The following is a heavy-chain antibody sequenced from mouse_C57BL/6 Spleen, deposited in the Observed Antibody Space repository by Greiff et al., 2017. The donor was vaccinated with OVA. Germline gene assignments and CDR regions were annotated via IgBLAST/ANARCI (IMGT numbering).Heavy chain of an antibody. Sequence: QVQLQQPGAELVMPGASVKLSCKASGYTFTSYWMHWVKQRPGQGLEWIGEIDPSDSYTNYNQKFKGKSTLTVDKSSSTAYMQLSSLTSEDSAVYYCAASMVTTNYYAMDYWGQGTSVTVSS. J-gene: IGHJ4*01. V-gene: IGHV1-69*01. CDR2: IDPSDSYT. D-gene: IGHD2-2*01. CDR3: AASMVTTNYYAMDY. CDR1: GYTFTSYW.